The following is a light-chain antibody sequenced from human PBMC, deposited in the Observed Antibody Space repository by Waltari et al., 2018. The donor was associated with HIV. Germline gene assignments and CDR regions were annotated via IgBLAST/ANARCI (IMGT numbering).Light chain of an antibody. J-gene: IGKJ4*01. CDR3: QQYNNWPLA. CDR2: GAS. CDR1: QSVSTN. V-gene: IGKV3-15*01. Sequence: EIMMTQSPATLSVSPGARATLSCRASQSVSTNLPWYQQTPGQAPRLLSYGASTRATGNPARFSGSGSGTDFTLTISSLQSEDSVTYYCQQYNNWPLAFGGGTKVEIK.